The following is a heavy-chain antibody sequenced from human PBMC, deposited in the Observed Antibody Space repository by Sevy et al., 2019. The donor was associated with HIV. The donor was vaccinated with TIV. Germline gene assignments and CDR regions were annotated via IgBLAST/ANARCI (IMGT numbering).Heavy chain of an antibody. CDR2: IRGDGIDK. V-gene: IGHV3-7*01. CDR1: GFTFSTTW. D-gene: IGHD3-16*01. Sequence: GGSLRLSCAASGFTFSTTWMNWVRQAPGKGLEWVANIRGDGIDKHYVDSVEGRFTISRDNAKNFLFLQMNSLRVEETAVYYCAHETFGRFESWGQGTLVTVSS. CDR3: AHETFGRFES. J-gene: IGHJ4*02.